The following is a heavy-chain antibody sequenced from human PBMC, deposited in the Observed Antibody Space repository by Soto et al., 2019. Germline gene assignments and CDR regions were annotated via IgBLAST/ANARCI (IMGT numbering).Heavy chain of an antibody. V-gene: IGHV7-4-1*01. CDR1: GYTFTSYA. D-gene: IGHD3-3*01. J-gene: IGHJ6*02. Sequence: GASVKVSCKASGYTFTSYAMNWVRQAPGQGLEWMGWINTNTGNPTYAQGFTGRFVFSLDTSVSTAYLQICSLKAEDTVVYYCARGAVTHGDFWSGYFQVYYYYYGMDVWGQGTTVTVSS. CDR2: INTNTGNP. CDR3: ARGAVTHGDFWSGYFQVYYYYYGMDV.